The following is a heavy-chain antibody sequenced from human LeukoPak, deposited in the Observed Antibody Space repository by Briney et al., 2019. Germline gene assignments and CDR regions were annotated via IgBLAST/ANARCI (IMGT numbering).Heavy chain of an antibody. V-gene: IGHV1-69*06. CDR1: GGTFSSYD. Sequence: SVKVSCKASGGTFSSYDISWVRQAPGQGLEWMGGIMPMFGKANYAQKFQGRVTTTADKATSTAYMELSSLRSEDTAVYYCAVDYYYYMDVWGKGTTVTVSS. CDR3: AVDYYYYMDV. J-gene: IGHJ6*03. CDR2: IMPMFGKA.